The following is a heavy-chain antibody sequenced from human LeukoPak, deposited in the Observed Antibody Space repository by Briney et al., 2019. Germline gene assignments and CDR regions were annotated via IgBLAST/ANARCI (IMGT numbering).Heavy chain of an antibody. J-gene: IGHJ6*03. D-gene: IGHD2-2*02. V-gene: IGHV1-24*01. CDR2: FDPEDGET. CDR3: ATGYCSSTSCYSYYYYMDV. CDR1: GYTLTELS. Sequence: GASVKVSCKVSGYTLTELSMHWVRQAPGKGLEWMGGFDPEDGETIYAQKFQGRVTMTEDTSTDTAYMELSSLRSEDTAVYYCATGYCSSTSCYSYYYYMDVWGKGTTVTVSS.